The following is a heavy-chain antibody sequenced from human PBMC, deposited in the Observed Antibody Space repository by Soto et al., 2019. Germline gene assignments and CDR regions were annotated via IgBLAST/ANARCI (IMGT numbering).Heavy chain of an antibody. D-gene: IGHD3-22*01. CDR3: ARDTGYYDSSGYFP. V-gene: IGHV1-69*13. J-gene: IGHJ5*02. CDR2: IIPIFGTA. CDR1: GGTFSSYA. Sequence: SVKVSCKASGGTFSSYAISWVRQAPGQGLEWMGGIIPIFGTANYAQKFQGRVTITADESTSTAYMELSSLRSEDTAVYYCARDTGYYDSSGYFPWGQGTLVTVSS.